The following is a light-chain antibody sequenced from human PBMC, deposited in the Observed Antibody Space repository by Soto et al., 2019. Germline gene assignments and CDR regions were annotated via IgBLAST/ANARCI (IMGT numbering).Light chain of an antibody. J-gene: IGKJ4*02. CDR1: HVICTS. V-gene: IGKV1-27*01. CDR2: TAS. Sequence: DSQMTHWAASVSASVLDRFTITFVPSHVICTSLACYQPKPGAVPKLLIHTASTLQSAVPSRLSGSGSGTDFNITISSLQHEDVATYYRKKYDSAPTFGAGTKVDI. CDR3: KKYDSAPT.